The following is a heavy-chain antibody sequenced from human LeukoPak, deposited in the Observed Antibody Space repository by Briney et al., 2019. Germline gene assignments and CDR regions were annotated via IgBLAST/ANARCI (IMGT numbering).Heavy chain of an antibody. Sequence: SETLSLTCTVSGGSISSSSYYWGWIRQPPGKGLEWIGSIYYSGSTYYNPSLKSRVTISVDTSKNQFSLKLSSVSAADTAVYYCARASSGWGFYWGQGTLVTVSS. V-gene: IGHV4-39*07. CDR1: GGSISSSSYY. CDR2: IYYSGST. D-gene: IGHD6-19*01. J-gene: IGHJ4*02. CDR3: ARASSGWGFY.